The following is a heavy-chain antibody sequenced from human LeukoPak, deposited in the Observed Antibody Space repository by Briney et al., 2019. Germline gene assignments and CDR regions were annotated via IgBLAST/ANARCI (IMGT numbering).Heavy chain of an antibody. J-gene: IGHJ4*02. Sequence: GGSLRLSCAASGFTFDDYAMHWVRQAPGKGLEWVSGISWNSGSIGYADSVKGRFTISRDNAKNSLYLQMNSLRAEDTALYYCAKDIRVGSSSLGANFDYWGRGTLVTVSS. CDR1: GFTFDDYA. D-gene: IGHD6-13*01. V-gene: IGHV3-9*01. CDR2: ISWNSGSI. CDR3: AKDIRVGSSSLGANFDY.